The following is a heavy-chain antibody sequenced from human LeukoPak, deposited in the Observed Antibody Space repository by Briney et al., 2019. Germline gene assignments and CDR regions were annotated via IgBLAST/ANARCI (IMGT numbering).Heavy chain of an antibody. D-gene: IGHD3-10*01. J-gene: IGHJ4*02. CDR3: AKDYSGSGSVHFEH. CDR2: ISGYNGNT. CDR1: GYTFASYG. Sequence: ASVKVSCKTSGYTFASYGITWVRQAPGQGREWMGWISGYNGNTNFAQRFQGRVSLTTHTSATTAYMELRSLTSDDTAVYYCAKDYSGSGSVHFEHWGQGTLVTVSS. V-gene: IGHV1-18*01.